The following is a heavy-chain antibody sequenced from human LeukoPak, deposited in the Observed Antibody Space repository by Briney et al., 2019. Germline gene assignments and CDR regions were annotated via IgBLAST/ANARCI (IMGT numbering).Heavy chain of an antibody. Sequence: SETLSLTCTVSGGSISSYYWSWIRQPPGKGLEWIGYIYYSGSTNYNPSLKSRVTISVDTSKNQFSLKLSSVTAADTAVYYCARVGYDFWSGYYTPGVFDIWGQGTMVTVSS. D-gene: IGHD3-3*01. CDR1: GGSISSYY. CDR3: ARVGYDFWSGYYTPGVFDI. V-gene: IGHV4-59*01. CDR2: IYYSGST. J-gene: IGHJ3*02.